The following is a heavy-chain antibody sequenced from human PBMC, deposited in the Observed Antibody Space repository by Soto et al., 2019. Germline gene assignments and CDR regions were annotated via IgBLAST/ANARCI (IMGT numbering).Heavy chain of an antibody. J-gene: IGHJ6*02. D-gene: IGHD5-18*01. CDR3: AGNPDTAMVNYYYYYGMDV. Sequence: SVKVSCKASGYTFTGYYMHWVRQAPGQGLEWMGWIIPIFGTANYAQKFQGRVTITADESTSTAYMELSSLRSEDTAVYYCAGNPDTAMVNYYYYYGMDVWGQGTTVTVSS. V-gene: IGHV1-69*13. CDR1: GYTFTGYY. CDR2: IIPIFGTA.